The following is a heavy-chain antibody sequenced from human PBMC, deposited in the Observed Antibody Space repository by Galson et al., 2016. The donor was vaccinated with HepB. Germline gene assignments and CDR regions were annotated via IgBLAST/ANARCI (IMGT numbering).Heavy chain of an antibody. V-gene: IGHV1-18*01. CDR1: GYTFTSNG. D-gene: IGHD4-11*01. Sequence: QSGAEVKKPGASVKVSCKPSGYTFTSNGISWVRQAPGQGLEWMGWISAYNGNTNYAQKLQDRVTMTTDTSTSTAYMELRSLRSDDTAGYDWAIDRDYLLDYWGQGTLVTVSS. J-gene: IGHJ4*02. CDR3: AIDRDYLLDY. CDR2: ISAYNGNT.